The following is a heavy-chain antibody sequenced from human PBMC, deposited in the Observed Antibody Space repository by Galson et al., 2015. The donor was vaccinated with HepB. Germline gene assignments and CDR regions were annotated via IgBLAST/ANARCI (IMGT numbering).Heavy chain of an antibody. J-gene: IGHJ4*02. V-gene: IGHV3-30*04. CDR2: ISYDGSEK. Sequence: SLRLSCAASGFTFNTYGIQWVRRAPGKGLEWVAIISYDGSEKYYADSVKGRFTISRDNSKNTVYLQMNSLRPEDTAVYYCARAGGAYGGYLRGYFDYWGQGTLVTVSS. CDR3: ARAGGAYGGYLRGYFDY. D-gene: IGHD5-12*01. CDR1: GFTFNTYG.